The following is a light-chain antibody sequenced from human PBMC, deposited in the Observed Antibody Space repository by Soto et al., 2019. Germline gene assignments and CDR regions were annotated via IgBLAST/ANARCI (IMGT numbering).Light chain of an antibody. V-gene: IGLV2-23*01. CDR2: EGS. CDR3: CSYADLIL. Sequence: QSALTKPASVSGSPGQSITISCTGTSSDVGNYNLVSWYQQHPGKAPKLIIYEGSKRPSGVSNRFSGSKSGNTASLTISGLQTEDEADYYCCSYADLILFGGGTKLTVL. J-gene: IGLJ2*01. CDR1: SSDVGNYNL.